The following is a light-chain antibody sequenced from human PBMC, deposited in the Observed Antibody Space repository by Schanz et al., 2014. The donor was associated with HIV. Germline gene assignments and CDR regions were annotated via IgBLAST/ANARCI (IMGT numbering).Light chain of an antibody. CDR2: DNN. CDR3: GTWDSSLGAAGV. Sequence: QSVLTQPPSVSAAPGQKVTISCSGSSSNIGNNFVPWYQQLPGTAPKLLIYDNNKRPSGIPDRFTGSKTGTTATLGITGLQAGDEAEYYCGTWDSSLGAAGVFGTGTKLTVL. CDR1: SSNIGNNF. J-gene: IGLJ1*01. V-gene: IGLV1-51*01.